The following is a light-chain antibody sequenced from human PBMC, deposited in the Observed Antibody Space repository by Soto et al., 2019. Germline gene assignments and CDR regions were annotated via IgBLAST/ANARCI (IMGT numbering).Light chain of an antibody. CDR2: NVS. V-gene: IGLV2-14*03. J-gene: IGLJ2*01. CDR1: SSDVGAYNF. Sequence: QSALTQPASVSGSPGQSITISCTGTSSDVGAYNFVSWYQHHPGRAPKLMIYNVSDRPSGVSNRFSGSKSGNTASLTISGLQAEDESDYYCSSYTTSSTVVFVGGTKLTVL. CDR3: SSYTTSSTVV.